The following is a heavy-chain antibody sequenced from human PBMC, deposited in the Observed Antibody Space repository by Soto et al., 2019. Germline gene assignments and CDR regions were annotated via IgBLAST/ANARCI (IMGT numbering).Heavy chain of an antibody. D-gene: IGHD2-2*01. CDR2: ISYDGSNK. J-gene: IGHJ3*02. CDR3: AKPEGSSATTGGPTHAFDI. Sequence: QVQLVESGGGVVQPGRSLRLSCAASGFTFSSYGMHWVRQAPGKGLEWVAVISYDGSNKYYADSVKGRFTISRDNSKITLYLQMNSLGAEDTAVYYCAKPEGSSATTGGPTHAFDIWGQGTMVTVSS. CDR1: GFTFSSYG. V-gene: IGHV3-30*18.